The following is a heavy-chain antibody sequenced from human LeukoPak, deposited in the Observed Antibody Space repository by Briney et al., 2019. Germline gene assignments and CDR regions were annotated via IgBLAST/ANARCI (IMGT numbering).Heavy chain of an antibody. Sequence: GGSLRLSCAASGFTFSDYYMSWIRQAPGKGLEWVSYISSSSSYTNYADSVKGRFTISRDNAKNTLYLQMNSLRAEDTALYYCATGEFYFDFWGQGTLVTVSS. D-gene: IGHD3-16*01. CDR2: ISSSSSYT. CDR1: GFTFSDYY. V-gene: IGHV3-11*03. J-gene: IGHJ4*02. CDR3: ATGEFYFDF.